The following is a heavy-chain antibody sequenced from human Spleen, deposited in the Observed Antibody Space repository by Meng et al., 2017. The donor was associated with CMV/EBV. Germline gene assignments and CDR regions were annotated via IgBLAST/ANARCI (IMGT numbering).Heavy chain of an antibody. CDR1: GYTFTSYG. V-gene: IGHV1-18*01. CDR2: ISAYNGNT. Sequence: ASVKVSCKASGYTFTSYGISWVRQAPGQGLEWMGWISAYNGNTNYAQKLQGRVTMTTDTSTSTAYMELRSLRSDDTAVYYCARVYCGSGSYYYYYYYGMDVWGQGTTVTVSS. CDR3: ARVYCGSGSYYYYYYYGMDV. J-gene: IGHJ6*02. D-gene: IGHD3-10*01.